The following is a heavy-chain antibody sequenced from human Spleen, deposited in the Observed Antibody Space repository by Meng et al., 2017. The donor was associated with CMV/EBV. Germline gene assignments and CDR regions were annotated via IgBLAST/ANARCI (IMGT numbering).Heavy chain of an antibody. D-gene: IGHD6-6*01. Sequence: LRTYAMSWVRQGPAKGLEWVSGVSASCKSAYYADSVEGRFTISRVNSKNTLYLQMNSLRAADTALYYCAKPLEEYSTSSADYYFDYWGQGALVTVSS. V-gene: IGHV3-23*01. J-gene: IGHJ4*02. CDR2: VSASCKSA. CDR3: AKPLEEYSTSSADYYFDY. CDR1: LRTYA.